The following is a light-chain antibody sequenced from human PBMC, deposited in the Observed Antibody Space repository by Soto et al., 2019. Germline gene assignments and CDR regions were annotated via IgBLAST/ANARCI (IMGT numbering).Light chain of an antibody. V-gene: IGKV1-39*01. CDR2: GAS. CDR1: QSIGNY. CDR3: HQAYGSPRT. Sequence: DILMTQSPSSLSASVGDRLTITCRASQSIGNYLNWYQQKPGKAPKLLIYGASGLQSGVPSRFSGSGSGTDFTLTISSLQAEDVASYYCHQAYGSPRTFGQGTKVDIK. J-gene: IGKJ1*01.